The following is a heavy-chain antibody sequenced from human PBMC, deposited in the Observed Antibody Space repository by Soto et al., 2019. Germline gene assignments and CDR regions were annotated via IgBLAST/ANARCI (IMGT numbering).Heavy chain of an antibody. D-gene: IGHD3-3*01. J-gene: IGHJ4*02. V-gene: IGHV4-38-2*02. CDR2: VFHSGTT. CDR1: GSSISSAYY. CDR3: ASDFWTGYPLFDL. Sequence: SETLSLTCIVSGSSISSAYYLGWFLQPPGKGLEWIASVFHSGTTYYNPSLMSRVTVSLDTSKGQFSLKLSSVTAADTAVYYCASDFWTGYPLFDLWGQGALVTVSS.